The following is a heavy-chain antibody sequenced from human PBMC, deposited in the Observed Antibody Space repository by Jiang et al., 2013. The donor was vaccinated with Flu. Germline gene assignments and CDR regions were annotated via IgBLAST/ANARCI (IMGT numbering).Heavy chain of an antibody. Sequence: FSSYAISWVRQAPGQGLEWMGGIIPIFGTANYAQKFQGRVTITADESTSTAYMELSSLRSEDTAVYYCARVTGTTSDYYYYYYMDVWGKGTTVTVSS. D-gene: IGHD1-20*01. CDR1: FSSYA. CDR2: IIPIFGTA. CDR3: ARVTGTTSDYYYYYYMDV. J-gene: IGHJ6*03. V-gene: IGHV1-69*01.